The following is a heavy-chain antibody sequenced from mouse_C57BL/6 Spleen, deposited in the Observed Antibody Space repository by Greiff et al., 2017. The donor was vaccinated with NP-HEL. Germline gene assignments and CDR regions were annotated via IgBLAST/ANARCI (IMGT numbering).Heavy chain of an antibody. CDR3: TRALNYYYGSSPYYFDY. CDR2: IDPETGGT. V-gene: IGHV1-15*01. D-gene: IGHD1-1*01. Sequence: QVQLKESGAELVRPGASVTLSCKASGYTFTDYEMHWVKQTPVHGLEWIGAIDPETGGTAYNQKFKGKAILTADKSSSTAYMELRSLTSEDSAVYYCTRALNYYYGSSPYYFDYWGQGTTLTVSS. J-gene: IGHJ2*01. CDR1: GYTFTDYE.